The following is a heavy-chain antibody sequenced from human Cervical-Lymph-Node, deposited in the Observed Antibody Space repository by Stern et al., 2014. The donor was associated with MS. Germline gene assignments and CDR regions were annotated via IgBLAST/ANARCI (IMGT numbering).Heavy chain of an antibody. D-gene: IGHD3-3*01. CDR3: AKREGNFWSGYYDY. CDR1: GFTFSNYG. Sequence: VQLVQSGGGVVQPGRSLRLSCAASGFTFSNYGMHWVRQAPGKGLEWVAIISFDVSKKYYADSVKGRFTISRDNSKNTLYLQMNSLRVEDTAVYYCAKREGNFWSGYYDYWGQGTPVTVSS. CDR2: ISFDVSKK. V-gene: IGHV3-30*18. J-gene: IGHJ4*02.